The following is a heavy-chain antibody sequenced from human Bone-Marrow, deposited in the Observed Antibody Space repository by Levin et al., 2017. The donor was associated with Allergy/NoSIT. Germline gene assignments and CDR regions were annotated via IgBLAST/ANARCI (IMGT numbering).Heavy chain of an antibody. CDR3: ARTRTTVVIAFDI. CDR1: GASISSGDYY. J-gene: IGHJ3*02. D-gene: IGHD4-23*01. CDR2: IYYGGNT. Sequence: SETLSLTCTVSGASISSGDYYWSWIRQSPGKGLEWLGHIYYGGNTYYNPSLKSRIIISVATSKTQFSLNLFSVTAADTAVYFCARTRTTVVIAFDIWGQGAMVAVSS. V-gene: IGHV4-30-4*01.